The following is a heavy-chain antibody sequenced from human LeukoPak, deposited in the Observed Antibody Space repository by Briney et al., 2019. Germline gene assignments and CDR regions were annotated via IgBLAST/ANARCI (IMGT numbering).Heavy chain of an antibody. V-gene: IGHV3-21*01. CDR2: ISISSNYI. J-gene: IGHJ3*02. Sequence: TGGSLRLSCAASGFTFSRYSMNWVRQAPGKGLEWVSSISISSNYIYYTDSVKGRFTISRDNAKKSLYLQMHSLRAEDTAVYYCARGSRYGVVERDAFDIWGQGTMVTVSS. D-gene: IGHD3-3*01. CDR3: ARGSRYGVVERDAFDI. CDR1: GFTFSRYS.